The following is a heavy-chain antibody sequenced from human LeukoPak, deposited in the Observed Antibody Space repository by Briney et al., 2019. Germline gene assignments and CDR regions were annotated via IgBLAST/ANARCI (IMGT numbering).Heavy chain of an antibody. V-gene: IGHV4-39*07. D-gene: IGHD4-11*01. CDR2: IYYSGST. J-gene: IGHJ6*02. Sequence: PSETLSLTCTVSGGSIISSSYYWGWIRQPPGKGLEWIGSIYYSGSTYYNPSLKSRVTISVDTSKNQFSLKLSSVTAADTAVYYCARDRMTTVTLDNYGMDVWGQGTTVTVSS. CDR1: GGSIISSSYY. CDR3: ARDRMTTVTLDNYGMDV.